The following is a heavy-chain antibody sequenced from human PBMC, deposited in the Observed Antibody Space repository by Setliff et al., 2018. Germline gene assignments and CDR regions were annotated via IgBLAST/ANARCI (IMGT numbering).Heavy chain of an antibody. J-gene: IGHJ4*02. CDR2: INQDGSGK. V-gene: IGHV3-7*01. CDR1: GFTFSSLW. CDR3: ARDRWVGATSDLDN. Sequence: LRLSCAASGFTFSSLWMSWVRQSPGKGLEWVANINQDGSGKYYVDSVDGRFSISRDNSKRSLYLQLDKVRPDDTAIYYCARDRWVGATSDLDNWGQGSLVTVSS. D-gene: IGHD1-26*01.